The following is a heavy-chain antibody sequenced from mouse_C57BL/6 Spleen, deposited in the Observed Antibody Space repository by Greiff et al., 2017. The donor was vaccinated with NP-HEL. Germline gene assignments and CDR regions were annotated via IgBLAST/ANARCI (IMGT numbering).Heavy chain of an antibody. CDR1: GYTFTDYY. CDR3: ARYSDYYGSSY. V-gene: IGHV1-19*01. Sequence: EVQLQQSGPVLVKPGASVKMSCKASGYTFTDYYMNWVKQSHGKSLEWIGVINPYNGGTSYNQKFKGKATLTVDKSSSTAYMELNSLTSEDSAVYYCARYSDYYGSSYWGQGTTLTVSS. D-gene: IGHD1-1*01. J-gene: IGHJ2*01. CDR2: INPYNGGT.